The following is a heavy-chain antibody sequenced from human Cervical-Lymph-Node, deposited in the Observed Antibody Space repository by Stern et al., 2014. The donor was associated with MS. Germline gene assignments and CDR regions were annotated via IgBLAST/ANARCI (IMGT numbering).Heavy chain of an antibody. D-gene: IGHD1-1*01. CDR3: ARDSWNVVYFDL. V-gene: IGHV2-70*11. CDR1: GFSLGTSAAS. CDR2: IDWEGDK. Sequence: ESGPALVKPTETVTLTCTFSGFSLGTSAASVSWLRQPPGKALEWLARIDWEGDKYYSTSLKTRLTISKDTSKDQVVLTMTNMNPEDTATYYCARDSWNVVYFDLWGRGTLVTVSS. J-gene: IGHJ2*01.